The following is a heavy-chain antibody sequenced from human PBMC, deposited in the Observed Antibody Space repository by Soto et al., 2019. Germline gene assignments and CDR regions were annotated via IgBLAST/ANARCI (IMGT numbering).Heavy chain of an antibody. J-gene: IGHJ6*02. V-gene: IGHV3-30-3*01. CDR2: ISYDGSKK. D-gene: IGHD2-2*02. CDR1: GFTFSNFD. CDR3: AREGVVASAIGHYYYGMDV. Sequence: GGSLRLSCSVSGFTFSNFDMHWVRQAPGKGLEWVAVISYDGSKKYYPGSVKGRFTVARDNSNNTLFLEMNSLRVEDTAVYYCAREGVVASAIGHYYYGMDVWGQGTTVTVSS.